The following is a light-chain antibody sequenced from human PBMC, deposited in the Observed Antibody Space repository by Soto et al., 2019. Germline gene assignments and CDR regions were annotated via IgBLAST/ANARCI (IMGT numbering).Light chain of an antibody. CDR2: DAS. J-gene: IGKJ4*01. Sequence: DLQMTQSPSSLSASVGDRVTITCQASQDIRKFLNWYQQKPGEAPNLLIYDASTLETGVPSRFSGSGSGTDFTSTITSLQPEDIATYYCQQYDNLPLTFGGGTKVEIK. V-gene: IGKV1-33*01. CDR1: QDIRKF. CDR3: QQYDNLPLT.